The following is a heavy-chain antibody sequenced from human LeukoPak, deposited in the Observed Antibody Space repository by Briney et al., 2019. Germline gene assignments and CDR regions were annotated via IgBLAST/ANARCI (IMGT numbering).Heavy chain of an antibody. V-gene: IGHV3-23*01. CDR3: AKGPQLYSGYHPDY. Sequence: QTGGSLRLSCAASGFTFSSYAMSWVRQAPGKGLEWVSAISGSGGSTYYVDSVKGRFTISRDNSKNTLYLQMNSLRAEDTAVYYCAKGPQLYSGYHPDYWGQGTLVTVSS. D-gene: IGHD5-12*01. J-gene: IGHJ4*02. CDR1: GFTFSSYA. CDR2: ISGSGGST.